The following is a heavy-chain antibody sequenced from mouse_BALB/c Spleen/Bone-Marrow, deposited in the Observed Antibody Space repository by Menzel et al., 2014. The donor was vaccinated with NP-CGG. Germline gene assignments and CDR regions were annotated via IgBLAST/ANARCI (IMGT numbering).Heavy chain of an antibody. Sequence: EVQLQQSGPDLVKPGASVKISCKASGYSFSGYFMNWVKQSHGKSLEWIGRINPYNDESFYNQKFKDKATMTVDKSSTTAHMDLLSLTSEDSAVYYCGRGGTVVTKGSTYWYFDLWGAGTTVTVSS. CDR2: INPYNDES. J-gene: IGHJ1*01. CDR3: GRGGTVVTKGSTYWYFDL. CDR1: GYSFSGYF. D-gene: IGHD1-1*01. V-gene: IGHV1-37*01.